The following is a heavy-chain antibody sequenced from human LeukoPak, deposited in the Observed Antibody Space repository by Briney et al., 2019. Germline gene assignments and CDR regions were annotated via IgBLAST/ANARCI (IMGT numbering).Heavy chain of an antibody. CDR2: IYYGGNT. J-gene: IGHJ4*02. CDR3: AREGLHDRYDFWSDLIDY. CDR1: GGSISSSNYY. Sequence: SETLSLTCTVSGGSISSSNYYWGWIRQPPGKGLEWIGSIYYGGNTYYNPSLKSRVTISVDTSKNQFSLKLSSMIAADTAVYYCAREGLHDRYDFWSDLIDYWGQGTLVTVSS. D-gene: IGHD3-3*01. V-gene: IGHV4-39*07.